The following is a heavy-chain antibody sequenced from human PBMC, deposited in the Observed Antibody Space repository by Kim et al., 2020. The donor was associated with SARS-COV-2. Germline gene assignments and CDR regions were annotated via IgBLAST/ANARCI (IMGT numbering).Heavy chain of an antibody. V-gene: IGHV7-4-1*02. CDR3: ARDGSTRTAY. J-gene: IGHJ4*02. Sequence: NPTYAQGVTGRFVFSLDTSVSTAYLQISSLKAEDTAVYYCARDGSTRTAYWGQGTLVTVSS. D-gene: IGHD2-2*01. CDR2: NP.